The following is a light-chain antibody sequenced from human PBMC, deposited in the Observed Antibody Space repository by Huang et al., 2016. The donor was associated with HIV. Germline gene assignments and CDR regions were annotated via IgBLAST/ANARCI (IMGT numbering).Light chain of an antibody. J-gene: IGKJ4*01. V-gene: IGKV1-5*03. CDR2: KAS. CDR1: QSISSW. Sequence: DIQMTQSPSTLYASVGDRVTSTCRASQSISSWLAWYQQKPGKAPKLLIYKASNLESGVPSRLSGSGSGTEFTLTISSLQPDDFATYYCQQYNSYPLTFGGGTKVQIK. CDR3: QQYNSYPLT.